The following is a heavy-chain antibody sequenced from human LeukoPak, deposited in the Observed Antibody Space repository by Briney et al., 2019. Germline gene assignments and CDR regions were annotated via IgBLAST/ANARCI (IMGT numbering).Heavy chain of an antibody. CDR2: IGSSGSPK. V-gene: IGHV3-48*03. CDR3: ARESRAADHNSVGFDP. D-gene: IGHD1-20*01. J-gene: IGHJ5*02. CDR1: GFPFNTFD. Sequence: GGSLRLSCVASGFPFNTFDMKWVRQAPGRGLEWVSYIGSSGSPKYYADSVKGRFSISRDNSRNSLSLQLNSLRAEDTAVYYCARESRAADHNSVGFDPWGQGTLVTVSS.